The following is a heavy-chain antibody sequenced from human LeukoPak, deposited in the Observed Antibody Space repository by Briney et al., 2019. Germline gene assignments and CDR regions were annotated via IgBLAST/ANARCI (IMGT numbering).Heavy chain of an antibody. J-gene: IGHJ4*02. Sequence: GASVKVSCKASGYTCTSYGFSWVRQAPGQGLEWMGWVSTYNGDTNYAQKLQGRVTMTTDTSTSTAYMELRGLRSDDTAVYYCAIQARLEWAAPFDYWGQGTLVTVSS. CDR2: VSTYNGDT. V-gene: IGHV1-18*01. CDR3: AIQARLEWAAPFDY. CDR1: GYTCTSYG. D-gene: IGHD3-3*01.